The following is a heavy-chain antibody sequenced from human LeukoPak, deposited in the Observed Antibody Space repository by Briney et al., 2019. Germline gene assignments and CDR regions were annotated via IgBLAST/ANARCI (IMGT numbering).Heavy chain of an antibody. V-gene: IGHV4-31*03. J-gene: IGHJ6*02. CDR2: IYYSGST. D-gene: IGHD3-10*01. Sequence: SETLSLTCTVSGGSISSGGYYWSWIRQHPGKGLEWIGYIYYSGSTYYNPSLKSRVNISVDTSKNQFSLKLSSVTAADTAVYYCVRDGRWFGPANGMDVWGQGTTVTVSS. CDR1: GGSISSGGYY. CDR3: VRDGRWFGPANGMDV.